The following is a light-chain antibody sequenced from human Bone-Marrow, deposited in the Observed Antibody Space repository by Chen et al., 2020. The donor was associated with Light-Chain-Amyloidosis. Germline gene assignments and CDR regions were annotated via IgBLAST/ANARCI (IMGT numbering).Light chain of an antibody. CDR3: GSNAGSNTVV. V-gene: IGLV2-23*02. CDR2: EVN. Sequence: QSALTQPASVSGSPGPSITISCTGSSSDVGNYNLVSWYQQHPGKAPKLMIFEVNKRPSGVSNRFSGSKSGNTASLTISGLLAEDEADYHCGSNAGSNTVVFGGGTKLTVL. CDR1: SSDVGNYNL. J-gene: IGLJ2*01.